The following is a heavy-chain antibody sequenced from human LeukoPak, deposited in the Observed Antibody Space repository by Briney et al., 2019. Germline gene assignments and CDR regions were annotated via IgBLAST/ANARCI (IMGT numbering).Heavy chain of an antibody. CDR1: GFSFSSSG. V-gene: IGHV3-7*01. Sequence: PGGSLRLSCAASGFSFSSSGMHWVRQAPGKGLEWVANIKQDGSEKYYVDSVKGRFTISRDNTKNSLYLQMNSLRVEDTAVYYCAASFHGDYVDYWGQGTLVTVSS. CDR2: IKQDGSEK. D-gene: IGHD4-17*01. CDR3: AASFHGDYVDY. J-gene: IGHJ4*02.